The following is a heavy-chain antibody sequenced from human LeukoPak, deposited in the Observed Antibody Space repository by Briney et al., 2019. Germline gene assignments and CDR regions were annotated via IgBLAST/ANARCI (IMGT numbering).Heavy chain of an antibody. CDR1: GFTFSSYW. Sequence: GGSLRLPCAASGFTFSSYWMHWVRQAPGKGLVWVSRIDTDESDTRYADSVKGRFTISRDNAKNTLYLQMNSLRAEDTAVYYCVRDRYPAAREFDYWGQGTLVTVSS. D-gene: IGHD2-2*01. CDR3: VRDRYPAAREFDY. V-gene: IGHV3-74*01. CDR2: IDTDESDT. J-gene: IGHJ4*02.